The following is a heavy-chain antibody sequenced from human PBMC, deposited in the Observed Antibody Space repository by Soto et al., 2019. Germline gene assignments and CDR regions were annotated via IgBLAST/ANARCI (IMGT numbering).Heavy chain of an antibody. CDR1: GYTFTNYE. CDR2: MNPNSGDT. D-gene: IGHD6-19*01. CDR3: ATVSAWQFYFFMDV. V-gene: IGHV1-8*01. Sequence: QVQRVRSGAEGQKPGASVKVSCKASGYTFTNYEINWVRQATGQGLEWMGWMNPNSGDTGYAQNFQGRVTMTRNTSISTAYMEPSSLRSEDTAVYYCATVSAWQFYFFMDVWGKGTTVTVSS. J-gene: IGHJ6*03.